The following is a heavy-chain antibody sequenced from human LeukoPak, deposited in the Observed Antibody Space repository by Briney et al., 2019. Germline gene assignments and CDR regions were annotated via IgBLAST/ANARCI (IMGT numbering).Heavy chain of an antibody. CDR1: GFTFSGAW. CDR3: ARVSGPGMNEYYHL. CDR2: INDDGRST. V-gene: IGHV3-74*01. Sequence: GGSLRLSCAASGFTFSGAWMHWVRQAPGKGLMWVSRINDDGRSTRHADSVKGRFTISRDNAKNTLYLQMNSLRAEDTAVYYCARVSGPGMNEYYHLWGQGTLVTVSS. D-gene: IGHD2-2*01. J-gene: IGHJ4*02.